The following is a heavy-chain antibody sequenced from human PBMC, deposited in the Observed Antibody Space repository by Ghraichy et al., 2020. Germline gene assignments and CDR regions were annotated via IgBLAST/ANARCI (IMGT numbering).Heavy chain of an antibody. V-gene: IGHV1-18*04. Sequence: ASVVSCKASGYTFTTYGISWVRQAPGQGLEWMGWISTSNGDTNSARKLQDRVTMTTDTSTNTAYMELRSLRSDDTALYYCARDEKDRSSLHYFDYWGQGTLVTVSS. CDR3: ARDEKDRSSLHYFDY. CDR1: GYTFTTYG. CDR2: ISTSNGDT. J-gene: IGHJ4*02. D-gene: IGHD3-22*01.